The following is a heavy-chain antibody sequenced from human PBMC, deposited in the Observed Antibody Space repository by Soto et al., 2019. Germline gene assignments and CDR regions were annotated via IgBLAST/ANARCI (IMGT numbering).Heavy chain of an antibody. Sequence: GGSLRLSCAASGFTFSSYNMNWVRQAPGKGLEWVSFISSGSEYIYYADSVKGRFNISRDNAKNSLYLQMNSLRGEDTAVYYCTRDRQLVQDWFDPWGQGTLVNVS. CDR2: ISSGSEYI. V-gene: IGHV3-21*06. CDR1: GFTFSSYN. J-gene: IGHJ5*02. D-gene: IGHD6-13*01. CDR3: TRDRQLVQDWFDP.